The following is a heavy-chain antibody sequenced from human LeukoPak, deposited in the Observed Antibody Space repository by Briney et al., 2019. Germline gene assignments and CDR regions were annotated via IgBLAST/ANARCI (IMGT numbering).Heavy chain of an antibody. J-gene: IGHJ4*02. Sequence: GGSLRLSCAASGFTFSSYAMSWVRQAPGKGLEWVSAISGSGGSTYYADSVKGRFTISRDNSKNTLYLQMNSLRAEDTAVYYCAKDGRALVGATGGDYWGQGTLVTVSS. CDR2: ISGSGGST. CDR1: GFTFSSYA. CDR3: AKDGRALVGATGGDY. D-gene: IGHD1-26*01. V-gene: IGHV3-23*01.